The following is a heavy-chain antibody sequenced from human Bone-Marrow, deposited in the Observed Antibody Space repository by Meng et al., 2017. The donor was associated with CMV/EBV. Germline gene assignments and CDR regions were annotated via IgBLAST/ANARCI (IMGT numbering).Heavy chain of an antibody. CDR3: ARDRNEIGWRASYYYGMDV. V-gene: IGHV4-39*02. D-gene: IGHD3-3*01. CDR2: IYYSGST. J-gene: IGHJ6*02. CDR1: GGSISSSSYY. Sequence: SDTLSLTCTVSGGSISSSSYYWGWIRQPPGKGLEWIGSIYYSGSTYYNPSLKSRVTISVDTSKNQFSLKLSSVTAADTAVYYCARDRNEIGWRASYYYGMDVWGQGTTVTVSS.